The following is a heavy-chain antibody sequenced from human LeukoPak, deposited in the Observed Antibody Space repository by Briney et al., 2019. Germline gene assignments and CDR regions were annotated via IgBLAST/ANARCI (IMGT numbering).Heavy chain of an antibody. D-gene: IGHD5-18*01. Sequence: ASVKVSCKASGGTFSSYAISWVRQAPGQGLEWMGGIIPIFGTANYAQKFQGRVTITADESTSPAYMELSSLRSEDTAVYYCARRGTAMAYDYWGQGTLVTVSS. J-gene: IGHJ4*02. CDR1: GGTFSSYA. CDR3: ARRGTAMAYDY. V-gene: IGHV1-69*13. CDR2: IIPIFGTA.